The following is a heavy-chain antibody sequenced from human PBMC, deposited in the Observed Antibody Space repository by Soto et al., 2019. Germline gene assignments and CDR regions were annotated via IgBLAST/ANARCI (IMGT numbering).Heavy chain of an antibody. CDR3: ARDRIAAGWNWFDP. Sequence: QVQLVESGGGVVQPGRSLRLSCAASGFTFSSYAMHWVRQAPGKGLEWVAVISYDGSNKYYADSVKGRFTISRDNXXNTLYLQMNSLRAEDTAVYYCARDRIAAGWNWFDPWGQGTLVTVSS. D-gene: IGHD6-13*01. CDR2: ISYDGSNK. J-gene: IGHJ5*02. CDR1: GFTFSSYA. V-gene: IGHV3-30-3*01.